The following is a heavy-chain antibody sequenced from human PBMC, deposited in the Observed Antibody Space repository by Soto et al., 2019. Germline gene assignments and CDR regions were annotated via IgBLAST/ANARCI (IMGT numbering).Heavy chain of an antibody. Sequence: GGSLRLSCAASGFTFSSYTMNWVRQAPGKGLEWVSSISSSSTYIYYADSVKGRFTLSRDNAKNSLYLQMNSLRAEDTAVYYCARDPDNHYFDYWGQGTLVTVSS. V-gene: IGHV3-21*01. CDR1: GFTFSSYT. CDR3: ARDPDNHYFDY. CDR2: ISSSSTYI. J-gene: IGHJ4*02.